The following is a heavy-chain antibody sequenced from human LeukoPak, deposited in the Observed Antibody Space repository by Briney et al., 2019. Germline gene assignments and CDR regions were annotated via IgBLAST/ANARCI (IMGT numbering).Heavy chain of an antibody. CDR3: ARGRTGAAALDF. CDR2: STHSGST. J-gene: IGHJ4*02. D-gene: IGHD6-25*01. CDR1: GGSFSGHY. Sequence: SETLSLTCAVYGGSFSGHYWTWIRQSPGKGLEWIGESTHSGSTNYNPSLKSRLTISADTFKNQFSLKLTSVSAADTAVYHCARGRTGAAALDFWGPGTLVTVSS. V-gene: IGHV4-34*01.